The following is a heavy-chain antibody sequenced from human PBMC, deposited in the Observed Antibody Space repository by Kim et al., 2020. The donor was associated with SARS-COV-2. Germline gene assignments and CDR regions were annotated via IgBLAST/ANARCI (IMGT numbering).Heavy chain of an antibody. CDR3: ARDLEYSYGFDY. J-gene: IGHJ4*02. Sequence: SETLSLTCAVSGGSISSSNWWRWVRQPPGKGQEWIGEIYHSGSTNYNTSLKSRVTISVDKSKNQFSLKLSSVTAADTAVYYCARDLEYSYGFDYWGQGTLVTVSS. CDR2: IYHSGST. V-gene: IGHV4-4*02. D-gene: IGHD5-18*01. CDR1: GGSISSSNW.